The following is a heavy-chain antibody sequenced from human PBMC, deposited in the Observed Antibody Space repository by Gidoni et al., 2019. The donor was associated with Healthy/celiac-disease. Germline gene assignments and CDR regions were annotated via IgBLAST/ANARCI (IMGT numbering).Heavy chain of an antibody. D-gene: IGHD6-13*01. V-gene: IGHV3-30*03. CDR3: ARERYSSSWPSSCFDP. CDR1: GFPFSSYG. J-gene: IGHJ5*02. Sequence: QVQRVESGGGVAQPGRYLRLSCAASGFPFSSYGVPWVPHAPRKGLEWVAFLSDAGSNKYSADSVKGRFTIASDNSTNTLYLQMISLRAVDTAVYYCARERYSSSWPSSCFDPWGQVTLVTVSS. CDR2: LSDAGSNK.